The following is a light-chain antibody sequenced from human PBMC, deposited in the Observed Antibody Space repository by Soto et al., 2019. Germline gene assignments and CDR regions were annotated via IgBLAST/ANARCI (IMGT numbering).Light chain of an antibody. CDR3: SSYTSSSTVV. J-gene: IGLJ2*01. CDR1: SSDVGGYNF. CDR2: EVI. V-gene: IGLV2-14*01. Sequence: QSALTQPASVSGSPGQSITISCTGTSSDVGGYNFVSWFQHHPGKAPKLMIYEVINRPSGVSNRFSGSKSGNTASLTISGLQAEDEADYYCSSYTSSSTVVFGGGTKLTVL.